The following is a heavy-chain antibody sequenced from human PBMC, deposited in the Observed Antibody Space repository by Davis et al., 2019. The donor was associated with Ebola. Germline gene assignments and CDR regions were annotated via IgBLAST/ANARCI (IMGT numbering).Heavy chain of an antibody. V-gene: IGHV3-23*01. CDR1: GFTFSSYA. D-gene: IGHD2-2*01. CDR2: ISGSGGST. CDR3: AKVPALGYCSSTSCYHPTDAFDI. Sequence: GESLKISCAASGFTFSSYAMSWVRQAPGKGLEWVSAISGSGGSTYYADSVKGRFTISRDNSKNTRYLQMNSLRAEDTAVYYCAKVPALGYCSSTSCYHPTDAFDIWGQGTMVTVSS. J-gene: IGHJ3*02.